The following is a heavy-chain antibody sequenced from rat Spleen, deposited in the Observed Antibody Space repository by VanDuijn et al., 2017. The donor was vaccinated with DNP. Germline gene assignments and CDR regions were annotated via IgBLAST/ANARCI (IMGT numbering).Heavy chain of an antibody. CDR1: GFTFSDYD. D-gene: IGHD1-6*01. CDR3: ARHGLYYGSNWFAY. J-gene: IGHJ3*01. CDR2: ISTSGGTT. Sequence: EVQLVESGGGLVQPGRSPKLSCAASGFTFSDYDMAWVRQTPTKGLAWVASISTSGGTTYYRDAEKGRFTVSRDNAKSTLYPQMDSLRSEDTATYYCARHGLYYGSNWFAYWGQGTLVTISA. V-gene: IGHV5-25*01.